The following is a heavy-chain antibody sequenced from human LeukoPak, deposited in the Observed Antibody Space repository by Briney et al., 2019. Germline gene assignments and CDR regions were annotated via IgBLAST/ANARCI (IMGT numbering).Heavy chain of an antibody. CDR3: ARSGGNQWLVLADFEGGPENWFDP. Sequence: GASVKVSCKASGYTFTSYDINWVRQATGQGLEWMGWMNPNSGNTGYAQKFQGRVTITRNTSISTAYMELSSLRSEDTAVYYCARSGGNQWLVLADFEGGPENWFDPWGQGTLVTVSS. CDR2: MNPNSGNT. D-gene: IGHD6-19*01. CDR1: GYTFTSYD. J-gene: IGHJ5*02. V-gene: IGHV1-8*03.